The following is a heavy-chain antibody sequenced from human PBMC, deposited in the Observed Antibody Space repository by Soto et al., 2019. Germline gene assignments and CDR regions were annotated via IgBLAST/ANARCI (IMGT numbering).Heavy chain of an antibody. J-gene: IGHJ3*02. CDR2: ISVSGDNT. Sequence: GGSLRLSCAASGFIFSNYAMSWVRQAPGKGLEWVSGISVSGDNTLYADSVKGRFTISRDNSKNTLYLQMNSLRGEDTALWSCANEVGGGVWSGGGGIDALDIGAKGPLAPSPQ. V-gene: IGHV3-23*01. D-gene: IGHD3-3*01. CDR3: ANEVGGGVWSGGGGIDALD. CDR1: GFIFSNYA.